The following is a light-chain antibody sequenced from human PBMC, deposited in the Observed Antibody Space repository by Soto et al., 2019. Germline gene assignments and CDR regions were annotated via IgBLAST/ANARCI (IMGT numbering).Light chain of an antibody. CDR2: DAS. V-gene: IGKV1-5*01. CDR1: QSIHRW. CDR3: QQYNTYST. Sequence: IQRTQSPSTLSASVGDRVTITCRASQSIHRWLAWYQQKPGKAPKLLIYDASSLQSGVPSRLSGSGSGTEFTLTISSMQPDDFATYYCQQYNTYSTFGQGTRLEI. J-gene: IGKJ5*01.